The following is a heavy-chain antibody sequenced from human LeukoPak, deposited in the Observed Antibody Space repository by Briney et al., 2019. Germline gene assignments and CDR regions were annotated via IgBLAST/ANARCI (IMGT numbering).Heavy chain of an antibody. CDR3: ASSGLGGSGNYHRTWYNWFDP. CDR2: IIPLFGTA. J-gene: IGHJ5*02. V-gene: IGHV1-69*06. Sequence: GASVKVSCKASGYTFTSYYMHWVRQAPGQGLEWMGGIIPLFGTANYGQKSQGRVTITADKSTSTAYMELSSLRSEDTAVYYCASSGLGGSGNYHRTWYNWFDPWGQGTLITVSS. D-gene: IGHD3-10*01. CDR1: GYTFTSYY.